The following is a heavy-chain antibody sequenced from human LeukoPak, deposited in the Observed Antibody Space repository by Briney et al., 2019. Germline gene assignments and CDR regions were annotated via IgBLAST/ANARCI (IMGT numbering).Heavy chain of an antibody. CDR3: ARDPTRYYDSSGYRRFDP. V-gene: IGHV1-69*04. Sequence: GASVKVSCKASGGTFSSYAISWVRQAPGQGLEWMGRIIPILGIANYAQKFQGRVTITADKSTSTAYMELSSPRSEDTAVYYCARDPTRYYDSSGYRRFDPWGQGTLVTVSS. D-gene: IGHD3-22*01. J-gene: IGHJ5*02. CDR1: GGTFSSYA. CDR2: IIPILGIA.